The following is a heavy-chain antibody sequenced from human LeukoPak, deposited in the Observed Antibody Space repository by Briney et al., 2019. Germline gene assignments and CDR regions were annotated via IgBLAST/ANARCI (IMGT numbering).Heavy chain of an antibody. CDR2: INSGATDT. D-gene: IGHD3-16*01. CDR3: AKDPYRHYVRGYFDS. Sequence: GGSLRLSCAASGFSFSYYAMSWVRQAPGKGLDWVSSINSGATDTYYADSVKGRFTISRDNSKNTLYLQMNSLRAEDTALYYCAKDPYRHYVRGYFDSWGQGTLVTVSS. V-gene: IGHV3-23*01. CDR1: GFSFSYYA. J-gene: IGHJ4*02.